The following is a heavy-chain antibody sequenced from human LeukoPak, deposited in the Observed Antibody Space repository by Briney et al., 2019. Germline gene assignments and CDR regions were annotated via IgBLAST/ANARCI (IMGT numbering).Heavy chain of an antibody. V-gene: IGHV4-39*01. CDR2: LYYSGST. Sequence: PSETLSLTCTVSGGSISSSSYYWGWIRHPPGKGLEWIGSLYYSGSTYYNPSLKSRVTISVDTSKNQFSLKLSSVTAADTAVYYCARQGYGDYPWGQGTLVTVSS. J-gene: IGHJ5*02. CDR1: GGSISSSSYY. CDR3: ARQGYGDYP. D-gene: IGHD4-17*01.